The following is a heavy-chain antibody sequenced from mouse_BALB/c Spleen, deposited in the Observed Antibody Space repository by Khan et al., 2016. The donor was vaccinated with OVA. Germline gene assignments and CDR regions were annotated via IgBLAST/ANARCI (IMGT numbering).Heavy chain of an antibody. CDR3: AIDPPIHYYGYRTLDY. J-gene: IGHJ4*01. CDR2: IWAGGNT. Sequence: QVQLKQSGPGLVAPSQSLSITCTVSGFSLISYGVHWVRQPPGKGLEWLGVIWAGGNTNYNSALMSRLNISKDNSKSQVFLKMNSLQTDDTAMYFCAIDPPIHYYGYRTLDYWGQGTSGTVSS. D-gene: IGHD1-2*01. CDR1: GFSLISYG. V-gene: IGHV2-9*02.